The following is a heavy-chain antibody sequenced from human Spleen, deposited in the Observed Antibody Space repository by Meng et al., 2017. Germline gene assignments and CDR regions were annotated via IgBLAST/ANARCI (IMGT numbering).Heavy chain of an antibody. V-gene: IGHV4-31*03. CDR1: GGSISSGGYY. CDR2: MYYSGST. CDR3: ARGPTTMAHDFDY. D-gene: IGHD4-11*01. Sequence: QLQRQESGPGLVKPSETLSLTCTVSGGSISSGGYYWSWIRQHPGKGLEWIGHMYYSGSTYYNPSLKSRVTISVDTSQNNLSLKLSSVTAADSAVYYCARGPTTMAHDFDYWGQGTLVTVSS. J-gene: IGHJ4*02.